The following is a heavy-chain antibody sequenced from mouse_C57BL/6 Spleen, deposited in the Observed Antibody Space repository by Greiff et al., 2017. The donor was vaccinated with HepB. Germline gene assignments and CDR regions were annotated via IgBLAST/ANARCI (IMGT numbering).Heavy chain of an antibody. J-gene: IGHJ1*03. CDR3: ARDTTVVGYFDV. Sequence: DVKLQASGPGMVKPSQSLSLTCTVTGYSITSGYDWHWIRHFPGNKLAWMGYISYSGSTNYNPSLKSRISITHDTSKNHFFLKLNSVTTEDTATYYCARDTTVVGYFDVWGTGTTVTVSS. V-gene: IGHV3-1*01. CDR1: GYSITSGYD. CDR2: ISYSGST. D-gene: IGHD1-1*01.